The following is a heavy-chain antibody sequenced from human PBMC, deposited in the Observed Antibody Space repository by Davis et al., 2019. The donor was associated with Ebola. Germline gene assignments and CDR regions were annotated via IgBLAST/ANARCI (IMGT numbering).Heavy chain of an antibody. J-gene: IGHJ5*02. V-gene: IGHV4-59*01. CDR1: GGSISSYY. CDR2: IYYSGST. D-gene: IGHD3-9*01. Sequence: MPSETLSLTCTVSGGSISSYYWSWIRQPPGKGLEWIGYIYYSGSTNYNPSLKSRVTISVDTSKNQFSLKLSSVTAADTAVYYCARVLRYFDWLLRWFDPWGQGTLVTVSS. CDR3: ARVLRYFDWLLRWFDP.